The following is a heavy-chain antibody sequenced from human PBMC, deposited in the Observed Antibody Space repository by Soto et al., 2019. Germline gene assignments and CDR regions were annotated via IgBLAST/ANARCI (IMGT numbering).Heavy chain of an antibody. CDR1: GFSLSTGGVG. Sequence: QITLKESGPTLVKPTQTLTLTCTFSGFSLSTGGVGVGWIRQPPGKALEWLALIYWDDDKRYSPSLKIRLTVTKVTYKRPVVLTMTTLDPVDTATYYCAHSRCGGDCLRSYSSRCDFGMVVWGQGPTATVAS. J-gene: IGHJ6*02. V-gene: IGHV2-5*02. D-gene: IGHD2-21*02. CDR3: AHSRCGGDCLRSYSSRCDFGMVV. CDR2: IYWDDDK.